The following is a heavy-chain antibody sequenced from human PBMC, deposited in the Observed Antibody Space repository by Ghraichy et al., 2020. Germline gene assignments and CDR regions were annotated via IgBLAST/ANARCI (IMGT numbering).Heavy chain of an antibody. CDR2: IFYSGST. Sequence: SQTLSLTCTVSGASIRTYFWSWIRQAPGKGLEWIGDIFYSGSTNYNPSLKSRVIISVDASKNQFSLNLSSVTAADTAVYYCARMGGDKAPLWYGGQGTLVAVSS. CDR3: ARMGGDKAPLWY. V-gene: IGHV4-59*01. D-gene: IGHD2-21*01. CDR1: GASIRTYF. J-gene: IGHJ4*02.